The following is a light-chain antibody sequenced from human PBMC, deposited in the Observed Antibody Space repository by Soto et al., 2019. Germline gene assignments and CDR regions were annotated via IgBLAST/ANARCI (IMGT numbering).Light chain of an antibody. Sequence: QSALTQPASVSGSPGQSITISCTGTSSDVGSYNLVSWYQQHPGKAPKLIIFEGNKRPSGISNRFSGSKSGNTASLTISGLQAEDEADYYCCSYASRDTYVFGTGTK. CDR2: EGN. CDR1: SSDVGSYNL. V-gene: IGLV2-23*01. J-gene: IGLJ1*01. CDR3: CSYASRDTYV.